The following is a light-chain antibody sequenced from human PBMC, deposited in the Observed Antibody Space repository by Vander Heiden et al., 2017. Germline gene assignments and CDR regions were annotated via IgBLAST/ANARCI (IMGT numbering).Light chain of an antibody. CDR1: QSVRTTY. V-gene: IGKV3-20*01. Sequence: DIVLTQSPGTLSLSPRERATLSCRASQSVRTTYLSWYQQKPGQAPRLLIYGASSRATGIPDRFSGSGFGTDFTLTISRLEPEDFAVYYCQQYGSPLTFGGGTKVEIK. CDR3: QQYGSPLT. J-gene: IGKJ4*01. CDR2: GAS.